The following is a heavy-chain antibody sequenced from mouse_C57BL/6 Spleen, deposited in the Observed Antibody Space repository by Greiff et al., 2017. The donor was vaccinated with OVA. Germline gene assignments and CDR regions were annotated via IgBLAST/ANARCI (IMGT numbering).Heavy chain of an antibody. Sequence: QVQLQQSGPELVKPGASVKISCKASGYAFSSSWMNWVKQRPGKGLEWIGRIYPGDGDTNYNGKFKGKATLTADKSSSTAYMQLSSLTSEDSAVYFCAREVTGTNYVDYWGQGTTLTVSS. CDR2: IYPGDGDT. J-gene: IGHJ2*01. V-gene: IGHV1-82*01. D-gene: IGHD4-1*01. CDR1: GYAFSSSW. CDR3: AREVTGTNYVDY.